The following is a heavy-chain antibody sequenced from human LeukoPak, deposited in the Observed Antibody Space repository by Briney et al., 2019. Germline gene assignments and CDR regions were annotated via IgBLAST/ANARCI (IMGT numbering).Heavy chain of an antibody. CDR3: ATGGYCSGGSCYSFFDY. CDR1: GYSFNTYW. D-gene: IGHD2-15*01. J-gene: IGHJ4*02. CDR2: IYPGDSDT. Sequence: GESLKISCKGSGYSFNTYWIGWVRQMPGKGLEWTGIIYPGDSDTRYSPSFEGQVTISADKSISTVYLQWSSLKASDTAMYYCATGGYCSGGSCYSFFDYWGQGTLVTVSS. V-gene: IGHV5-51*01.